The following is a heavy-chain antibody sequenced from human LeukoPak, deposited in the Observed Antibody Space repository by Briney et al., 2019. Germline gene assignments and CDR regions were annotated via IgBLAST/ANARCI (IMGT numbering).Heavy chain of an antibody. D-gene: IGHD6-19*01. CDR2: MNPNSGNT. V-gene: IGHV1-8*01. CDR3: ARGTPTDAYSSGWYW. CDR1: GYTFTSYD. J-gene: IGHJ4*02. Sequence: GASVKVSCKAPGYTFTSYDINWVRQATGQGLEWMGWMNPNSGNTGYAQKFQGRVTMTRNTSISTAYMELSSLRSEDTAVYYCARGTPTDAYSSGWYWWGQGTLVTVSS.